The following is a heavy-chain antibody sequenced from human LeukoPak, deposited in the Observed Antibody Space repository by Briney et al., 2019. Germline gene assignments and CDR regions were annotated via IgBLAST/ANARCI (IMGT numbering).Heavy chain of an antibody. CDR2: ITNNGGST. D-gene: IGHD1-26*01. Sequence: GGSLRLSCAASGFTFSSHAMHWVRQAPGKGLEYVSAITNNGGSTYYANSVKGRFTISRDNSKNTLYLQMGSPRAEDMAVYYCARNVGPSALGFADYGGQGTLVTVSA. CDR1: GFTFSSHA. CDR3: ARNVGPSALGFADY. J-gene: IGHJ4*02. V-gene: IGHV3-64*01.